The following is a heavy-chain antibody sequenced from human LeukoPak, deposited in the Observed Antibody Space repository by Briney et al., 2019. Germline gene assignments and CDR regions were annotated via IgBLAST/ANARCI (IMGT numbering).Heavy chain of an antibody. D-gene: IGHD2-15*01. V-gene: IGHV4-31*03. CDR3: ARGFYCSGGSCYSLSWFDP. J-gene: IGHJ5*02. Sequence: SETLSLTCTVSGGSVSSGSYYWSWIRQPPGKGLEWIGYIYYSGSTYYNPSLKSRVTISVDTSKNQFSLKLSSVTAADTAVYYCARGFYCSGGSCYSLSWFDPWGQGTLVTVSS. CDR1: GGSVSSGSYY. CDR2: IYYSGST.